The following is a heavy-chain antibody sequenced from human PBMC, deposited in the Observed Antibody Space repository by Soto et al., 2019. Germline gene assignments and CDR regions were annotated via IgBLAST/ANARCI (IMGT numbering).Heavy chain of an antibody. Sequence: TLSLTCTVSGGSISSGGYYWSWIRQNPGKGLEWIGYIYYSGSTYYNPSLKSRVTISVDTSKNQFSLKLSSVTAADTAVYYCARDRIDRSGYSYYYYGMDVWGQGTTVTVSS. CDR1: GGSISSGGYY. CDR3: ARDRIDRSGYSYYYYGMDV. D-gene: IGHD3-22*01. V-gene: IGHV4-31*03. CDR2: IYYSGST. J-gene: IGHJ6*02.